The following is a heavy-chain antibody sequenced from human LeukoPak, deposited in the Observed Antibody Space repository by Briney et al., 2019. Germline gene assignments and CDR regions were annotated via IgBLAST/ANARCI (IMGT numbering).Heavy chain of an antibody. CDR3: ASGTYRGEAQH. V-gene: IGHV4-34*01. Sequence: KTSETLSLTCAVYGGSFSGYYWGWIRQPPGKGLEWIGEINHSGSTNYNPSLKSRVTISVDTSKNQFSLKLSSVTAADTAVYYCASGTYRGEAQHWGQGTLVTVSS. CDR1: GGSFSGYY. D-gene: IGHD2-21*01. CDR2: INHSGST. J-gene: IGHJ1*01.